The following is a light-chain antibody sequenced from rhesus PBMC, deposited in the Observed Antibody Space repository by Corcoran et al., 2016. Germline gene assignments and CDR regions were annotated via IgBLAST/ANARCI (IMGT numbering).Light chain of an antibody. CDR1: QSISSW. CDR2: KAS. V-gene: IGKV1-22*01. J-gene: IGKJ1*01. Sequence: DIQMTQSPSSLSASVGDTVTITCRASQSISSWLDWYQQKPGKAPKLLIYKASILQSGVPSRFSGSGSGTDFTLTISSLQPEEFATYYWLQYSSSRTFGQGTKVEIK. CDR3: LQYSSSRT.